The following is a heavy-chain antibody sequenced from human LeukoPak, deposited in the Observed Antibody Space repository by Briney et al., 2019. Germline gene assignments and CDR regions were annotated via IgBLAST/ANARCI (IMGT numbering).Heavy chain of an antibody. CDR1: GGSISSNSYY. CDR2: IYNSGST. D-gene: IGHD6-13*01. J-gene: IGHJ4*02. CDR3: ARGPRAGGGLDY. Sequence: SETLSLTCTVSGGSISSNSYYWGWIRQPPGKGLEWLANIYNSGSTYYNPYLKRRVSMSVDTSRNQFSLNLTSVTAADTAVYFCARGPRAGGGLDYWGQGTLVTVSS. V-gene: IGHV4-39*01.